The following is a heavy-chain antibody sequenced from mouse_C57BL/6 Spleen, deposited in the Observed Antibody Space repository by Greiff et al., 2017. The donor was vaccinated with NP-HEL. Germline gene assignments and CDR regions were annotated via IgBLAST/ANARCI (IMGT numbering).Heavy chain of an antibody. Sequence: QVQLQQPGAELVRPGSSVKLSCKASGYTFTSYWMHWVKQRPIQGLEWIGNIDPSDSETHYNQKFKDKATLTVDKSSSTAYMQLSSLTSEYSAVYYCAREGDYGSSYFDYWGQGTTLTVSS. CDR3: AREGDYGSSYFDY. D-gene: IGHD1-1*01. J-gene: IGHJ2*01. CDR2: IDPSDSET. CDR1: GYTFTSYW. V-gene: IGHV1-52*01.